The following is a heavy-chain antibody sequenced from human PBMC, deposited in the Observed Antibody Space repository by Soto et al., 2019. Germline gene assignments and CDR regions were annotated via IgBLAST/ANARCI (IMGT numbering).Heavy chain of an antibody. V-gene: IGHV4-30-4*01. D-gene: IGHD3-10*01. J-gene: IGHJ5*02. CDR3: ARARSTGGGWFDP. CDR1: GGSISSGDYY. Sequence: SETLSLTCTVSGGSISSGDYYWSWIRQPPGKGLEWIGYIYYSGSTYYNPSLKSRVTISVDTSKNQFSLKLSSVTAADTAVYYCARARSTGGGWFDPWGQGTLVTVSS. CDR2: IYYSGST.